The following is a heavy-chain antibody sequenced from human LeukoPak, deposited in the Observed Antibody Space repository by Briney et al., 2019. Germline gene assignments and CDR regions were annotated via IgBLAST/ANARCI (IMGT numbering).Heavy chain of an antibody. CDR2: ISSSSSYI. D-gene: IGHD5-12*01. J-gene: IGHJ4*02. Sequence: PGGSLRLSCAASGFTFSSYSMNWVRQAPGKGLEWVSSISSSSSYIYYADSVKGRFTISRDNAKNTLYLQMNSLRAEDTAVYYCAKSQNIVATGIDYWGQGTLVTVYS. CDR1: GFTFSSYS. CDR3: AKSQNIVATGIDY. V-gene: IGHV3-21*04.